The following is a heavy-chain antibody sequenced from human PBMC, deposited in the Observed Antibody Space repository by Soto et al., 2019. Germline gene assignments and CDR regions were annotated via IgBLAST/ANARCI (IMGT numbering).Heavy chain of an antibody. Sequence: QITLKESGPTLMQPTQPLTLTCTFSGFSLSTSGVGVGWIRHPPGKALEWLGLIYWDDDKRYSPSVQSRLTITRDTSRNQVVLTMTNMDPVDTATYYCAHLPHYSNYWFDPWGQGTLVTVSS. V-gene: IGHV2-5*02. D-gene: IGHD4-4*01. CDR1: GFSLSTSGVG. CDR2: IYWDDDK. CDR3: AHLPHYSNYWFDP. J-gene: IGHJ5*02.